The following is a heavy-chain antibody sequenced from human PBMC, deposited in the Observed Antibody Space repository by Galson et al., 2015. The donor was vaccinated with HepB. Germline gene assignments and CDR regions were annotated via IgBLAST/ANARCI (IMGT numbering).Heavy chain of an antibody. CDR3: ARDPGVGALGYFDY. D-gene: IGHD1-26*01. CDR1: GFTFSSYE. J-gene: IGHJ4*02. CDR2: ISSSGSTI. V-gene: IGHV3-48*03. Sequence: SLRLSCAASGFTFSSYEMNWVRQAPGKGLEWVSYISSSGSTIYYADSVKGRFTISRDNAKNSLYLQMNSLRAEDTAVYYCARDPGVGALGYFDYWGQGTLVTVSS.